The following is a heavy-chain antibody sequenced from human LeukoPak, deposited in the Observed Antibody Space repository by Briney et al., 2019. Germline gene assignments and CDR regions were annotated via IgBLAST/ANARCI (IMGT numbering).Heavy chain of an antibody. Sequence: GGSLRLSCAASGFTFSNYWMSWVRQAPGKGLEWVANIQQDGSEKYYVDSVKGRFTISRDNAKNSLYLQMNSLRAEGTAVYYCARDLHIVVVPTTPGFWGQGTLVTVSS. CDR3: ARDLHIVVVPTTPGF. CDR1: GFTFSNYW. J-gene: IGHJ4*02. D-gene: IGHD2-2*01. V-gene: IGHV3-7*03. CDR2: IQQDGSEK.